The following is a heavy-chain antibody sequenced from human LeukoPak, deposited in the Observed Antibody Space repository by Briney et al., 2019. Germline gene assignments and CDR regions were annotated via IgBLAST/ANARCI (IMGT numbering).Heavy chain of an antibody. D-gene: IGHD4-17*01. V-gene: IGHV3-48*01. CDR3: AKDIYPGMTTADH. J-gene: IGHJ4*02. CDR2: ISSSSSTI. CDR1: GFTFSSYS. Sequence: GGSLRLSCAASGFTFSSYSMNWVRQAPGKGLEWVSYISSSSSTIYYADSVKGRFTISRDNAKNSLYLQMNSLRAEDTALYYCAKDIYPGMTTADHWGQGTLVTVSS.